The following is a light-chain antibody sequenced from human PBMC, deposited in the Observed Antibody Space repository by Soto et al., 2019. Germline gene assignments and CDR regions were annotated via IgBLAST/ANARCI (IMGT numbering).Light chain of an antibody. CDR2: GNT. CDR1: STNLGAGYE. CDR3: QSYDNRLTAVV. Sequence: QSVLTQPPSVSGAPGQRVTISCTGSSTNLGAGYEVHWYQHVPGTAPTLLISGNTNRPSGVPDRFSGSKSGTSASLAISGLQDAYEADYYCQSYDNRLTAVVFGGGTKLTVL. V-gene: IGLV1-40*01. J-gene: IGLJ2*01.